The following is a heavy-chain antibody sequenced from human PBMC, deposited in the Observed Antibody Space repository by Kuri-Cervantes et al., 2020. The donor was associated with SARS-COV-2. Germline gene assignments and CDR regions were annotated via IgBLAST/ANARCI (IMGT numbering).Heavy chain of an antibody. CDR1: SGSFSGYY. V-gene: IGHV3-23*01. CDR3: ARVDRTGGNAFVDY. D-gene: IGHD4-23*01. CDR2: ISGSGTGA. Sequence: ETLSLTCAVYSGSFSGYYWSWVRQAPGKGLEWVSVISGSGTGAYYADSVKGRFTISRDNSKNTLYLQMNSLRAEDTAVYYCARVDRTGGNAFVDYWGQGTLVTVSS. J-gene: IGHJ4*02.